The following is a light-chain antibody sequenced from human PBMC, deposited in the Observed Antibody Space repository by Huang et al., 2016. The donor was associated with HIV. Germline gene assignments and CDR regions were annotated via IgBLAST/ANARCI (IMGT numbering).Light chain of an antibody. CDR3: HQYNDGPPWT. J-gene: IGKJ1*01. V-gene: IGKV3-15*01. CDR2: GAS. CDR1: QGVSTN. Sequence: ETVMTQSPATLSVSPGERAMVFCRASQGVSTNLAWYQQKPGQAPRLLIFGASTRAPGIPARFSGGGSETEFFLTINSLQSEDVAVYYCHQYNDGPPWTFGQGTKVEI.